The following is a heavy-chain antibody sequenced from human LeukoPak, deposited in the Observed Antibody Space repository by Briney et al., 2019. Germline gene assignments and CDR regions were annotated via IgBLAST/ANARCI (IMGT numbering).Heavy chain of an antibody. Sequence: ASVKVSCKASGYIFTNNYIQWVRQAPGQGLEWMGIINPSGGSAHYAQQFQGRVTMTSDTSTTTIYMELNCLRSEDTAVYYCARGLGSGGFSDYWGQGTLVTVSS. J-gene: IGHJ4*02. D-gene: IGHD3-10*01. CDR3: ARGLGSGGFSDY. V-gene: IGHV1-46*01. CDR2: INPSGGSA. CDR1: GYIFTNNY.